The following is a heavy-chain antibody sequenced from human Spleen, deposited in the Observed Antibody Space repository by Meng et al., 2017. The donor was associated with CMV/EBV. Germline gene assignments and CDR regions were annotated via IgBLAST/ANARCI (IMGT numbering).Heavy chain of an antibody. CDR1: GFTFSSYS. V-gene: IGHV3-21*01. CDR2: ISSSSSYI. CDR3: ARDNPDSDNCDY. J-gene: IGHJ4*02. Sequence: GESLKISCAASGFTFSSYSMNWVRQAPGKGLEWVSSISSSSSYIYYADSVKGRFTISRDNDKNSLYLQMNSLRAEDTAVYYCARDNPDSDNCDYWGQGTLVTVSS. D-gene: IGHD3-22*01.